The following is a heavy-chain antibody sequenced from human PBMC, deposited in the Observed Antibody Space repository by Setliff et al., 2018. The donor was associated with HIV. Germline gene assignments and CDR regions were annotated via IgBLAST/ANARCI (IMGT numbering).Heavy chain of an antibody. CDR3: VRKQYHYDSSRPYYFDY. V-gene: IGHV3-7*01. Sequence: GGSLRLSCAASGFTFSSNWMSWVRLAPGKGLEWVANIKQDGSEKYYVDSVKGRFTISRDNAKNSVYLQMNSLRAEDTAIYYCVRKQYHYDSSRPYYFDYWGQGTLVTVSS. J-gene: IGHJ4*02. D-gene: IGHD3-22*01. CDR1: GFTFSSNW. CDR2: IKQDGSEK.